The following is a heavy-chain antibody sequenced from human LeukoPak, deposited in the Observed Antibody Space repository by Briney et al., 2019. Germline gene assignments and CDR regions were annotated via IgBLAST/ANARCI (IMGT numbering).Heavy chain of an antibody. CDR2: IYYSGST. J-gene: IGHJ4*02. D-gene: IGHD3-22*01. V-gene: IGHV4-59*01. Sequence: PSETLSLTCTVSGGSISGYYWSWIRQPPGKGLEWIGYIYYSGSTNYNPSLKSRVTISVDTSKSQFSLKLSSVTAADTAVYYCARSSYDSSGYRTYFDYWGQGTLVTVSS. CDR1: GGSISGYY. CDR3: ARSSYDSSGYRTYFDY.